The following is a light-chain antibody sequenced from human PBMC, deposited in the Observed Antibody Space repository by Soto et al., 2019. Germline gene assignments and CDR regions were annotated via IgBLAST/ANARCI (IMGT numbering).Light chain of an antibody. CDR3: QQAYSFPLT. J-gene: IGKJ4*01. Sequence: IQMTQSPSSVSASVGDRVTITCRASQDIRSWLGWYQQKPGQAPKVVIYAASSLQSGVPSRFRGSGSGTYFTLTISSLQPEDFATYYCQQAYSFPLTLGGGTRVEIK. CDR1: QDIRSW. CDR2: AAS. V-gene: IGKV1-12*01.